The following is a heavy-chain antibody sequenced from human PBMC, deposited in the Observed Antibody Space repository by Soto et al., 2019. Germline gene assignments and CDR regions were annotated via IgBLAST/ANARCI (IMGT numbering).Heavy chain of an antibody. Sequence: SETLSLTCTVSGGSISSYYWSWIRQPPGKGLEWIGYIYYSGSTNYNPSLKSRVTMSIDTSKNQFSLKLYSVTAADTAVYYCASGSVVVVARSEELGFFQHWGQGTLVTVSS. J-gene: IGHJ1*01. CDR1: GGSISSYY. V-gene: IGHV4-59*08. D-gene: IGHD2-15*01. CDR3: ASGSVVVVARSEELGFFQH. CDR2: IYYSGST.